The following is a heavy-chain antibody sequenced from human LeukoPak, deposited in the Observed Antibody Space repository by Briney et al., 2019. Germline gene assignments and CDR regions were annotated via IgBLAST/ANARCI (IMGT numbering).Heavy chain of an antibody. Sequence: GRSLRLSCAASGFTFSTYGMHWVRQAPGKGLEWVSFISGSGGSTSYADSMWARFTTSRDNSNNTLYLQMNNLRVEDTAVYYCAKATGSWGPNDYWGQGALVTVSS. J-gene: IGHJ4*02. CDR2: ISGSGGST. D-gene: IGHD7-27*01. CDR1: GFTFSTYG. CDR3: AKATGSWGPNDY. V-gene: IGHV3-23*01.